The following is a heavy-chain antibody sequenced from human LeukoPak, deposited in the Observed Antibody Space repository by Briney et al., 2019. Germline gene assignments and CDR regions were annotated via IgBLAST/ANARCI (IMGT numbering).Heavy chain of an antibody. CDR1: GYTFTSYD. V-gene: IGHV1-8*01. J-gene: IGHJ6*03. CDR3: ARQTYCGGDCYSYYYYYMDV. Sequence: ASVKVSFKCSGYTFTSYDINWVRQPPGQGLEWMGWMNPNRGNTGYAQKFQGRVTMTRNTSISTAYMELSSLRSEDTAVYYCARQTYCGGDCYSYYYYYMDVWGKGTTVTVSS. CDR2: MNPNRGNT. D-gene: IGHD2-21*02.